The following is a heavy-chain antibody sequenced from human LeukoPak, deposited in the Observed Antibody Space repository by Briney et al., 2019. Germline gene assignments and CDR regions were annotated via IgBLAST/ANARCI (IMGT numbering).Heavy chain of an antibody. Sequence: ASVKVSCKASGGTFNSYAISWVRQAPGQGLEWMGRIIPIFGRANYAQKFQGRVTITTDESTSTAYMELSSLRSEDTAVYYCARDYALDYWGQGTLVTVSS. CDR2: IIPIFGRA. J-gene: IGHJ4*02. D-gene: IGHD2-2*01. CDR1: GGTFNSYA. CDR3: ARDYALDY. V-gene: IGHV1-69*05.